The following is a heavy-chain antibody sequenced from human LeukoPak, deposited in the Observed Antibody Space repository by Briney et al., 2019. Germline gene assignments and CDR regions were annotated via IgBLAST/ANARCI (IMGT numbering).Heavy chain of an antibody. CDR1: GYPFRNYD. D-gene: IGHD2-2*01. J-gene: IGHJ4*02. CDR2: MSPNSGNT. Sequence: ASVKVSCKTSGYPFRNYDINWVRQATGQGLEWMGWMSPNSGNTGYAQKFQGRVTMTRNTSISTAYMELSSLRSEDTAVYYCARGRQARYCSSTSCYPPGFGYWGQGTLVTVSS. V-gene: IGHV1-8*01. CDR3: ARGRQARYCSSTSCYPPGFGY.